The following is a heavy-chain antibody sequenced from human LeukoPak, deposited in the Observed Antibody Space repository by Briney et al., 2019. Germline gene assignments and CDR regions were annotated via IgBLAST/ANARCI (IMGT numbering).Heavy chain of an antibody. CDR1: GFTLSSYG. D-gene: IGHD3-3*01. CDR3: AKDPVPYAPFSSGQNWFDH. J-gene: IGHJ5*02. V-gene: IGHV3-30*02. Sequence: GGSLRLSCAASGFTLSSYGMNWVGQAQGKGREWGAFIRKDGINKYYADSVKGRFTISSYNSKTTLYLQMNSLRAEDTAVYYCAKDPVPYAPFSSGQNWFDHCGQGTLVTVSS. CDR2: IRKDGINK.